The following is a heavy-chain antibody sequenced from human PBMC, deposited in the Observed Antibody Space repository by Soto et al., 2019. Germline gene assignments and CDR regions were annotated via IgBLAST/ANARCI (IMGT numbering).Heavy chain of an antibody. CDR2: TSYDGSHN. D-gene: IGHD2-2*01. CDR3: AKDPWGYSTSWGSFES. V-gene: IGHV3-30*18. Sequence: PGGSLRLSCEASGFSFSKNGMHWVRQAPGKGLEWLAFTSYDGSHNFYADSVRGRFNITRENSKKTLYLQMHSLRPEDTAVYYCAKDPWGYSTSWGSFESWGQGNMVTVSS. CDR1: GFSFSKNG. J-gene: IGHJ5*01.